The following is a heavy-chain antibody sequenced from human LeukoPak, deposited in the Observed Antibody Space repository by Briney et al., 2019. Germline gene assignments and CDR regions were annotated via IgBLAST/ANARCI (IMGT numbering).Heavy chain of an antibody. J-gene: IGHJ4*02. CDR2: ISGSGGST. V-gene: IGHV3-23*01. Sequence: GGALRLSCAASGFTFSSYAMSWVRQAPGKGLEWVSAISGSGGSTYYADSVKGRFTISRDNAKNSLYLQMNSLRAEDTAVYYCARSGSGYFDYWGQGSLVTVSS. CDR3: ARSGSGYFDY. CDR1: GFTFSSYA.